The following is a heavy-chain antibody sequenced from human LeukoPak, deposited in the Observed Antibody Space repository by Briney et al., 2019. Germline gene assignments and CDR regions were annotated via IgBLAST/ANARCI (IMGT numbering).Heavy chain of an antibody. J-gene: IGHJ4*02. Sequence: SQTLSLTCTVSGGSISSGGYYWSRIRQHPGQGLEWIGYIYYSGSTYYNPSLKSRVTISVDTSKNQFSLKLSSVTAADTAVYCCARDIPPYHEIDYWGQGTLVTVSS. CDR1: GGSISSGGYY. V-gene: IGHV4-31*03. D-gene: IGHD1-14*01. CDR2: IYYSGST. CDR3: ARDIPPYHEIDY.